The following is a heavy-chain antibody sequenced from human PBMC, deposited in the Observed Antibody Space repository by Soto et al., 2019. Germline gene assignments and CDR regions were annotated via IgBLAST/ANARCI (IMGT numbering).Heavy chain of an antibody. CDR1: GGTFSSYT. CDR2: IIPILGIA. V-gene: IGHV1-69*02. D-gene: IGHD6-13*01. CDR3: AGGAASSSEYGEYSQH. Sequence: QVQLVQSGAEVKKPGSSVKVSCKASGGTFSSYTISWVRQAPGQGLEWMGRIIPILGIANYAQKFQGRVTINGDKPTCTAYMELSSLRSEDTAVYYCAGGAASSSEYGEYSQHWGQGTLGNVSS. J-gene: IGHJ1*01.